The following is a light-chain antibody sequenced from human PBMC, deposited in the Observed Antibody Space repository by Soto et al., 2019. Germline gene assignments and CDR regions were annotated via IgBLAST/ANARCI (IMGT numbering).Light chain of an antibody. J-gene: IGKJ1*01. CDR3: QKYNNAPRT. CDR1: QDIGTS. CDR2: GAS. V-gene: IGKV1-27*01. Sequence: DIQMTQSPSSLSASVGDRVTVTCRASQDIGTSLAWYQQKPGKVPKLLIYGASILQSGVPSRFSGSGAGTDFTLTVTSLQPEDVATYFCQKYNNAPRTVGQGTKVEIK.